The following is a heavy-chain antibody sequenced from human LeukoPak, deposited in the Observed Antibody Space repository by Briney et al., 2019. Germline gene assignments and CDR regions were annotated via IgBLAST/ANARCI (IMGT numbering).Heavy chain of an antibody. CDR2: IGTSGRAI. CDR1: GFTFSSYE. D-gene: IGHD6-13*01. J-gene: IGHJ4*02. V-gene: IGHV3-48*03. CDR3: ARLDGIAGLDS. Sequence: RPGGSLRLSCAASGFTFSSYEMNWVRQALGKGLEWVSYIGTSGRAIFYAGSVKGRFTISRDNAKNSLFLQMDSLRVEDSAVYYCARLDGIAGLDSWGQGTLVTVSS.